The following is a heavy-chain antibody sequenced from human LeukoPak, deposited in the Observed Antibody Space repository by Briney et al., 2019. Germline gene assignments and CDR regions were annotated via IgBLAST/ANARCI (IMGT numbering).Heavy chain of an antibody. J-gene: IGHJ3*02. D-gene: IGHD6-13*01. Sequence: PSETLSLTCTVSGGSISSSSYYWGWIRQPPGKGLEWIGSIYYSGSTYYNPSLKSRVTMSVDTSKNQFSLKLSSVTAADTAVYYCARGQRSDDSSWYGLDIWGQGTMVTVSS. V-gene: IGHV4-39*07. CDR1: GGSISSSSYY. CDR2: IYYSGST. CDR3: ARGQRSDDSSWYGLDI.